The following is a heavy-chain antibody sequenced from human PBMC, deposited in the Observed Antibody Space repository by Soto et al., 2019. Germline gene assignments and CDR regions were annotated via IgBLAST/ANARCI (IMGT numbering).Heavy chain of an antibody. V-gene: IGHV3-15*07. D-gene: IGHD6-19*01. CDR2: IKSKADGGTT. CDR3: MTYTPKALAAKDY. J-gene: IGHJ4*02. CDR1: GFIFVNAW. Sequence: EVQLVESGGGLVKPGESLRLSCAASGFIFVNAWLTWVRQTPGKGLEWVGRIKSKADGGTTDYAAPVKGRFTISRDDSKHTLSLQMDSLKTEDTGVYYCMTYTPKALAAKDYWGQGTLVTVAS.